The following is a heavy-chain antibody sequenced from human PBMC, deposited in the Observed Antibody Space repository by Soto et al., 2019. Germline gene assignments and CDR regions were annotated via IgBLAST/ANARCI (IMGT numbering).Heavy chain of an antibody. Sequence: QVQLQESGPGLVKPSQTLSLTCSVSGGSISSGDYYWNWIRQSPGKGLEWIGYISYSGSTYYNPSLKSRVTISADTSKHQFSLKLSSVTGADTAVYYCARSPYDTFDYWGQGTPVTVSS. CDR1: GGSISSGDYY. D-gene: IGHD3-22*01. J-gene: IGHJ4*02. CDR2: ISYSGST. CDR3: ARSPYDTFDY. V-gene: IGHV4-30-4*01.